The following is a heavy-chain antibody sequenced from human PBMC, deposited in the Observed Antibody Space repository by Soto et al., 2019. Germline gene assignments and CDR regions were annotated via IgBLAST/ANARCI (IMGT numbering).Heavy chain of an antibody. J-gene: IGHJ4*02. V-gene: IGHV4-34*01. CDR3: ASSIAVAGKNDY. Sequence: QVQLQQWGAGLLKPSETLSLTCAVYGGSFSGYYWSWIRQPPGKGLEWIGEINHSGSTNYNPSLRSRVTISVDTPKNQFSLKLSSVTAADTAVYYCASSIAVAGKNDYWGQGTLVTVSS. CDR2: INHSGST. CDR1: GGSFSGYY. D-gene: IGHD6-19*01.